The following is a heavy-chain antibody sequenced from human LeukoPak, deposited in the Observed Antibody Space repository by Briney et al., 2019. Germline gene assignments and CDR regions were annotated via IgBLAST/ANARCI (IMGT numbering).Heavy chain of an antibody. CDR2: IYDSGST. J-gene: IGHJ4*02. V-gene: IGHV4-59*01. Sequence: SETLSLTCTVSGGSIKSDYWSWIRQPPGKGLEWIGYIYDSGSTNYNPSLKSRVTISVDTSKNQFSLKLSSVTAADTAVYYCARAIAARREDYWGQGTLVTVSS. CDR1: GGSIKSDY. D-gene: IGHD6-6*01. CDR3: ARAIAARREDY.